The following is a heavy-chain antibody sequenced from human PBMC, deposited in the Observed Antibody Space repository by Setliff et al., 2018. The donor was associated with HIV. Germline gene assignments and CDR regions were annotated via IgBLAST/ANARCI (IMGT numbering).Heavy chain of an antibody. J-gene: IGHJ4*02. D-gene: IGHD3-10*01. CDR3: ATDRLIKLMWGVIKELAY. CDR2: INPNSGDT. Sequence: ASVKVSCKPSGYTFTNYDINWVRQAPGQGLEWMGWINPNSGDTNYAQKFQGRVTMTRDTSISTAYMELSRLRSDDTAMYYCATDRLIKLMWGVIKELAYWGQGTLVTVSS. V-gene: IGHV1-2*02. CDR1: GYTFTNYD.